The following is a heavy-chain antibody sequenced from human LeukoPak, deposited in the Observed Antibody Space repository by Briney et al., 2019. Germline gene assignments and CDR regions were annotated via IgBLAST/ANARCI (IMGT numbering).Heavy chain of an antibody. CDR3: AREQIGGNSFDAFDI. CDR2: ISYDGSKK. D-gene: IGHD4-23*01. Sequence: GGSLRLSCAASGFTFSSYGMHWVRQAPGKGLEWVAVISYDGSKKYYADSVKGRFTISRDNSRNTLYLQMNSLRAEDTAVYSCAREQIGGNSFDAFDIWGQGTMVTVSS. J-gene: IGHJ3*02. V-gene: IGHV3-30*19. CDR1: GFTFSSYG.